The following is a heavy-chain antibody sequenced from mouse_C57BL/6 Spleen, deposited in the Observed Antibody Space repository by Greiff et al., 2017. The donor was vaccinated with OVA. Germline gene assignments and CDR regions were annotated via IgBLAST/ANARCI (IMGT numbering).Heavy chain of an antibody. D-gene: IGHD4-1*01. CDR1: GFSLTSYG. V-gene: IGHV2-2*01. CDR2: IWSGGST. J-gene: IGHJ1*03. Sequence: QVQLQQSGPGLVQPSQSLSITCTVSGFSLTSYGVHWVRQSPGQGLEWLGVIWSGGSTDYNAAFISRLSISKDNSKSQVFFKMSSLQADDTAVYYCARNDWAPHFDVWGTGTTVTVSS. CDR3: ARNDWAPHFDV.